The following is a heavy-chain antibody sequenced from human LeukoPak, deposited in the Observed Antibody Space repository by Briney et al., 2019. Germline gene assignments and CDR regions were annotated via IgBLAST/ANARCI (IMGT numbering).Heavy chain of an antibody. D-gene: IGHD6-25*01. J-gene: IGHJ4*02. Sequence: PSETLSLTCTVSGGSISSYYWSWIRQPPGEGLAWIANIYHTGSTNYNPSLGSRVTISIDTAKNQFSLKLTSVTAADTAVSYCARRGRNSSGWQDYLWGQGTLVTVSS. CDR2: IYHTGST. V-gene: IGHV4-59*01. CDR3: ARRGRNSSGWQDYL. CDR1: GGSISSYY.